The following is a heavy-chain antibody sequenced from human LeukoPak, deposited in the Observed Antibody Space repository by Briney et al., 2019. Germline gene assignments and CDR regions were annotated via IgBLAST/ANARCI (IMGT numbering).Heavy chain of an antibody. V-gene: IGHV3-23*01. Sequence: GGTLRLPCAASGFTFSSYGMSWVRQAPGKGLEWVSSISSGGTTYYADSVKGRFTISRDNSKNTLYLQMNSLRAEDTAVYYCAHGTVYQLDYWGQGTLVTVSS. CDR1: GFTFSSYG. CDR3: AHGTVYQLDY. J-gene: IGHJ4*02. CDR2: ISSGGTT. D-gene: IGHD2-2*01.